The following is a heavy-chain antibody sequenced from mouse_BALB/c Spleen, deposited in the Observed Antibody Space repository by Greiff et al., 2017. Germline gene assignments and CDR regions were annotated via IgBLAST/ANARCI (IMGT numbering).Heavy chain of an antibody. CDR1: GYTFTSYW. Sequence: QVQLQQPGAELVKPGASVKLSCKASGYTFTSYWMHWVKQRPGQGLEWIGEINPSNGRTNYNEKFKSKATLTVDKSSSTAYMQLSSLTSEDSAVYYCARSLRPPYYAMDYWGQGTSVTVSS. CDR3: ARSLRPPYYAMDY. D-gene: IGHD1-2*01. J-gene: IGHJ4*01. CDR2: INPSNGRT. V-gene: IGHV1S81*02.